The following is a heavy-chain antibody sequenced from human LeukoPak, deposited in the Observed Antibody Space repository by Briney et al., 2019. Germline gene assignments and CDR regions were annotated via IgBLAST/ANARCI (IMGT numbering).Heavy chain of an antibody. CDR1: GFTFSNYW. D-gene: IGHD2/OR15-2a*01. J-gene: IGHJ4*02. CDR2: IYSGGST. V-gene: IGHV3-53*01. Sequence: GGSLRLSCAASGFTFSNYWMHWVRQAPGKGLEWVSVIYSGGSTYYADSVKGRFTISRDNSKNTLYLQMNSLRAEDTAVYYCARDFYDGFALDYWGQGTLVTVSS. CDR3: ARDFYDGFALDY.